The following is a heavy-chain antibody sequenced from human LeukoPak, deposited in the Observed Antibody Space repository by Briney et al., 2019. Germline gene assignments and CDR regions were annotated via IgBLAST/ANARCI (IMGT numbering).Heavy chain of an antibody. D-gene: IGHD3/OR15-3a*01. CDR3: ARVFGLGLVDY. CDR2: IYSGGST. J-gene: IGHJ4*02. V-gene: IGHV3-53*01. CDR1: GFTFSSYS. Sequence: GGSLRLSCAASGFTFSSYSMNWVRQAPGKGLEWVSVIYSGGSTYYADSVKGRFTISRDNSKNTLYLQMNSLRAEDTAVYYCARVFGLGLVDYWGQGTLVTVSS.